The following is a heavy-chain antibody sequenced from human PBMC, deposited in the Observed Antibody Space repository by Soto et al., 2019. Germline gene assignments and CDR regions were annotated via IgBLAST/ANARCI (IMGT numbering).Heavy chain of an antibody. Sequence: QVQLVESGGGVVQPGRSLRLSCAASGFTFSSYAMHWVRQAPGKGLEWVAVISYDGSNKYYADSVKGRFTISRDNSKNTLYLQMNSLRAEDTAVYYCARDSGYVWGQGTLVTVSS. J-gene: IGHJ4*02. CDR3: ARDSGYV. CDR1: GFTFSSYA. CDR2: ISYDGSNK. V-gene: IGHV3-30-3*01. D-gene: IGHD5-12*01.